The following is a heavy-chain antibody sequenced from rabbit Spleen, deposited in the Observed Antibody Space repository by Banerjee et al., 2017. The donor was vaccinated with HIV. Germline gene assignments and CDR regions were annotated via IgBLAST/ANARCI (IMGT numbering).Heavy chain of an antibody. CDR1: GIDFSSGYD. D-gene: IGHD4-1*01. CDR3: VRGTDTNGWGL. J-gene: IGHJ4*01. CDR2: IYTGDGST. V-gene: IGHV1S45*01. Sequence: QEQLVESGGGLVQPEGSLTLTCKASGIDFSSGYDMCWVRQAPGKGLEWIGCIYTGDGSTYYATWAKCRSTISQTSSTTVTLQMTSLTVADTATYFCVRGTDTNGWGLWGPGTLVTVS.